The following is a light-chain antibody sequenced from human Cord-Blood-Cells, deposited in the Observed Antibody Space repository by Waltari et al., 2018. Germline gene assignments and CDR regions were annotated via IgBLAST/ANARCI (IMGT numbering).Light chain of an antibody. CDR2: DVS. Sequence: QSALTQPASVSGSPGQSITISCTGTSSDVGGYNYVPGYQQHPAKAPKLMIYDVSNRPSGFSNRFSGSKSGNTASLTISGLQAEDEADYYCSSYTSSSTYVFGTGTKVTVL. CDR1: SSDVGGYNY. J-gene: IGLJ1*01. V-gene: IGLV2-14*01. CDR3: SSYTSSSTYV.